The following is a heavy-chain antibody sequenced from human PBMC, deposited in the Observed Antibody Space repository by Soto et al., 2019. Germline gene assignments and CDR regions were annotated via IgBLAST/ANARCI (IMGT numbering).Heavy chain of an antibody. CDR2: ISYDGSNK. CDR1: GFTFSSYG. CDR3: AKASVGINMVRGVIITGYLDY. D-gene: IGHD3-10*01. V-gene: IGHV3-30*18. Sequence: PGGSLRLSCAASGFTFSSYGMHWVRQAPGKGLEWVAVISYDGSNKYYADSVKGRFTISRDNSKNTLYLQMNSLRAEDTAVYYCAKASVGINMVRGVIITGYLDYWGQGTLVPAPQ. J-gene: IGHJ4*02.